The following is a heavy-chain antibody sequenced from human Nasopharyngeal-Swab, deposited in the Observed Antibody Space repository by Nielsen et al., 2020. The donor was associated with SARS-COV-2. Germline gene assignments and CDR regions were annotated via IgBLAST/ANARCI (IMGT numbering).Heavy chain of an antibody. CDR2: IYPGDSDT. V-gene: IGHV5-51*01. D-gene: IGHD6-19*01. J-gene: IGHJ4*02. CDR3: ARPPAYSSGLFDY. Sequence: VRQMPGKGLEWMGIIYPGDSDTRYSPSFQGQVTISADKSISTAYLQWSSLKASDTAMYYCARPPAYSSGLFDYWGQGTLGTVSS.